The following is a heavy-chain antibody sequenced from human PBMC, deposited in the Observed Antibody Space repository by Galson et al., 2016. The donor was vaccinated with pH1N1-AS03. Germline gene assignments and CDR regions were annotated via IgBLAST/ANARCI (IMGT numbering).Heavy chain of an antibody. CDR3: ERQGDTSMVTDYHYYHMDV. Sequence: SETLSLTCIVADDSIRSSLYYWGWIRQSTGKGLEWIGSMDHSGSSYYNPSLQSRVTMSVDLSKRHFSLKLTSVTAVDTGVYYCERQGDTSMVTDYHYYHMDVWGKGTTVTVSS. J-gene: IGHJ6*03. V-gene: IGHV4-39*01. CDR2: MDHSGSS. D-gene: IGHD5-18*01. CDR1: DDSIRSSLYY.